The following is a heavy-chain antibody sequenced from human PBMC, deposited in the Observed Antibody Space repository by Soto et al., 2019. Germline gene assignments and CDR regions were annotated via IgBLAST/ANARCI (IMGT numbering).Heavy chain of an antibody. CDR3: ARGEGGYSYGLFDY. CDR2: INHSGST. V-gene: IGHV4-34*01. D-gene: IGHD5-18*01. J-gene: IGHJ4*02. Sequence: KPSETLSLTCAVYGGSFSGYYWSWIRQPPGKGLEWIGEINHSGSTNYNPSLKSRVTISVDTSKNQFSLKLSSVTAADTAVYYCARGEGGYSYGLFDYWGQGTLVTVSS. CDR1: GGSFSGYY.